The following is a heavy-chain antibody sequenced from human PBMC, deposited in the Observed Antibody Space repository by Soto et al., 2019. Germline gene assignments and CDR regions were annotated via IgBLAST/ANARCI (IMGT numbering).Heavy chain of an antibody. CDR3: VSTKYDSSAYYYWYLGL. V-gene: IGHV1-69*06. Sequence: QVELVQSGAEVKKPGSSVKVSCQASEDTFRNYAISWVRQAPGQGLEWMGGIIPIFGTANYAQKFQGRVTSTADTSANTVYLELSSLRSEDTAVYYCVSTKYDSSAYYYWYLGLWGRGTLVTVSS. CDR1: EDTFRNYA. D-gene: IGHD3-22*01. J-gene: IGHJ2*01. CDR2: IIPIFGTA.